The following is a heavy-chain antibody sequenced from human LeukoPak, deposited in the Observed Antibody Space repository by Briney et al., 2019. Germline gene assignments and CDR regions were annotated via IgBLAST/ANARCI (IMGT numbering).Heavy chain of an antibody. V-gene: IGHV4-34*01. CDR3: ASISSYGSGSSPNYYYYYGMDV. CDR2: INLNHSGST. CDR1: GGSFSDYY. J-gene: IGHJ6*04. D-gene: IGHD3-10*01. Sequence: PSETLSLTCAVYGGSFSDYYWSWIRQPPGKGLEWIGEINLNHSGSTNYNPSLKSRVTISVDTSKNQFSLKLSSVTAADTAVYYCASISSYGSGSSPNYYYYYGMDVWGKGTTVTVSS.